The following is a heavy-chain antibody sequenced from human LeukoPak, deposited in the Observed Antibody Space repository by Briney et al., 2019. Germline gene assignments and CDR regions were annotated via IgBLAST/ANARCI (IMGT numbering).Heavy chain of an antibody. J-gene: IGHJ4*02. CDR2: ISTSSSYI. Sequence: GGSLRLSCAASGFTFSSYGMSWVRQAPGKGLEWVSSISTSSSYIYYADSVKGRFTISRDNAKKSLYLQMNSLRAEDTAVYYCARYCSGGSCYSGDFDYWGQGTLVTVSS. D-gene: IGHD2-15*01. V-gene: IGHV3-21*01. CDR3: ARYCSGGSCYSGDFDY. CDR1: GFTFSSYG.